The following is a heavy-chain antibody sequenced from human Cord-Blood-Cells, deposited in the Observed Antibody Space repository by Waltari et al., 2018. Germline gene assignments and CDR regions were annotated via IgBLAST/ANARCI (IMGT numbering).Heavy chain of an antibody. D-gene: IGHD1-26*01. J-gene: IGHJ2*01. CDR2: IYYSGST. V-gene: IGHV4-31*03. CDR1: GGSTSSGGYY. Sequence: HVQLQEAGPGLVKPPQTLSLTCTVPGGSTSSGGYYWSWFRQHPGKGLEWIGYIYYSGSTYYNPSLKSRVTISVDTSKNQFSLKLSSVTAADTAVYYCAREGRGSYWYFDLWGRGTLVTVSS. CDR3: AREGRGSYWYFDL.